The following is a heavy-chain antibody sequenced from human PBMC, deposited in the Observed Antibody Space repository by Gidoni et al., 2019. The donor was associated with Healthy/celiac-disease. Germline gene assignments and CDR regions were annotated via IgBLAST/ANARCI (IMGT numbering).Heavy chain of an antibody. D-gene: IGHD6-6*01. Sequence: EVQLWESGGGLVQPGGSLRLACAASRCTFSSYAMSGVLQAPGKGLEWGSVIRGSGGSTYYADSVKGRFTISRDNSKNTLYLQMNSLRAEDTAVYYCARQSSSFYMDVWGKGTTVTVSS. CDR2: IRGSGGST. J-gene: IGHJ6*03. CDR1: RCTFSSYA. CDR3: ARQSSSFYMDV. V-gene: IGHV3-23*01.